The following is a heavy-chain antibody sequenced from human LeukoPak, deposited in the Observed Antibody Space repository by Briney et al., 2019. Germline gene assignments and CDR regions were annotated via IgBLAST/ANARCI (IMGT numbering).Heavy chain of an antibody. Sequence: SETLSLTCAVYGGSFSGYYWSWIRQPPGKGLEWIGEINHSGSTNYNPSLKSRVTISVDTSKNQFSLKLSSVTAADTAVYYCASGGYYYYYGMDVWGQGTIVTVSS. J-gene: IGHJ6*02. CDR3: ASGGYYYYYGMDV. CDR1: GGSFSGYY. V-gene: IGHV4-34*01. CDR2: INHSGST. D-gene: IGHD2-15*01.